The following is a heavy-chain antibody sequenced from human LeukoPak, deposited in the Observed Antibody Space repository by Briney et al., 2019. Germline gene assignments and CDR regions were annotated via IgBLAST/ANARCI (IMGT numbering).Heavy chain of an antibody. Sequence: GGSLRLSCAASGFTFDDYAMHWVRQAPGKGLEWVSGISWNSGSIGYADSVKGRFTISRDNAKNSLYLQMNSLRAEDTALYYCAKGPKGDYYYCYYMDVWGKGTTVTVSS. V-gene: IGHV3-9*01. CDR2: ISWNSGSI. J-gene: IGHJ6*03. CDR3: AKGPKGDYYYCYYMDV. D-gene: IGHD3-10*01. CDR1: GFTFDDYA.